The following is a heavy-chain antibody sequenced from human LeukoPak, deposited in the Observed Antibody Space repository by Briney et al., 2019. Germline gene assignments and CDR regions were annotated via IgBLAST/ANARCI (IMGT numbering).Heavy chain of an antibody. CDR2: INAGNGNT. CDR1: GYTFTSYA. Sequence: ASVKLSCKASGYTFTSYAMHWVRQAPGQRLEWMGWINAGNGNTKYSQEFQGRVTITRDTSASTAYMELSSLRSADTAVYYCARVRRDSYGYCYWGQGTLVTVSS. J-gene: IGHJ4*02. CDR3: ARVRRDSYGYCY. D-gene: IGHD5-18*01. V-gene: IGHV1-3*01.